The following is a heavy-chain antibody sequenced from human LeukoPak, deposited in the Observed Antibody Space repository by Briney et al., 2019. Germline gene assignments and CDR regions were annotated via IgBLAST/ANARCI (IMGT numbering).Heavy chain of an antibody. V-gene: IGHV4-59*01. CDR1: GGSISSYY. Sequence: SETLSLTCTVSGGSISSYYWSWIRQPPGKGLEWIGYIYYSGSTNYNPSLKSRVTISVDTSKNQFSLKLSSVTAADTAVYYRARDIVRGSGWIPDAFDIWGQGTMVTVSS. CDR2: IYYSGST. J-gene: IGHJ3*02. CDR3: ARDIVRGSGWIPDAFDI. D-gene: IGHD6-19*01.